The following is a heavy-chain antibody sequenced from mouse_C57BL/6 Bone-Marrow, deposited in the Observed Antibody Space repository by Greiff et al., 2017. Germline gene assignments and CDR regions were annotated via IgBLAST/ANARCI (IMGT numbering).Heavy chain of an antibody. Sequence: QVQLQQSGAELVMPGASVKLSCKASGYTFTSYWMHWVKQRPGQGLEWIGEIDPSDSYTNYNQKFKGKSTLTVDKSSSTAYMQLSSLTSEDSAVYYCARIYYWGQGTSVTVSS. CDR3: ARIYY. V-gene: IGHV1-69*01. J-gene: IGHJ4*01. CDR1: GYTFTSYW. CDR2: IDPSDSYT.